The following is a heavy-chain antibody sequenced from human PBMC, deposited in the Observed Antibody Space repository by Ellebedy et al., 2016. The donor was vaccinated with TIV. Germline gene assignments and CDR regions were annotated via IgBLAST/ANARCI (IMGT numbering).Heavy chain of an antibody. D-gene: IGHD3-10*01. CDR3: AREEAGEYYGSGSYYF. J-gene: IGHJ4*02. Sequence: AASVKVSCKASGYTFTSYGISWVRQAPGQGLEWMGWISAYNGNTNYAQKLQGRVTMTTDTSTSTAYMELRSLIADDTAVYYCAREEAGEYYGSGSYYFWGQGTLVTVSS. CDR2: ISAYNGNT. V-gene: IGHV1-18*01. CDR1: GYTFTSYG.